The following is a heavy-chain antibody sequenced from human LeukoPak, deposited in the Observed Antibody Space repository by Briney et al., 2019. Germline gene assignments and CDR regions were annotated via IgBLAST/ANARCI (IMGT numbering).Heavy chain of an antibody. V-gene: IGHV1-69*01. Sequence: SVKVSCKASGGTFSSYAISWVRQAPGQGLEWMGGIIPIFGTANYAQKFQGRVMITADESTSTAYMELSSLRSEDTAVYYCARGRGYRYYFDYWGQGTLVTVSS. CDR2: IIPIFGTA. CDR3: ARGRGYRYYFDY. J-gene: IGHJ4*02. D-gene: IGHD6-25*01. CDR1: GGTFSSYA.